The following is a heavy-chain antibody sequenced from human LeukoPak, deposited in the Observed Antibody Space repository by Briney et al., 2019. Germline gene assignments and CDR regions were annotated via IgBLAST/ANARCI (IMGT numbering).Heavy chain of an antibody. CDR3: ARDSSRKFDF. Sequence: GTSLRLSCAGSGFTFRNYAIHWVRQAPGKGLEWVAVIWYDGSEKNYAESVKGRLTLTRDNSKNTVYLQLDSLRAEDTAVYYCARDSSRKFDFWGQGTLVTVSS. J-gene: IGHJ4*02. V-gene: IGHV3-33*01. CDR1: GFTFRNYA. CDR2: IWYDGSEK. D-gene: IGHD6-6*01.